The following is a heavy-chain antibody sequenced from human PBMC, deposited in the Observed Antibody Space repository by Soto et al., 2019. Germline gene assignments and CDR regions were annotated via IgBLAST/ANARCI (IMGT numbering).Heavy chain of an antibody. J-gene: IGHJ1*01. CDR3: AKCGYDSSGRLLRYFPH. CDR1: GFTFNIYA. Sequence: EVQLLESGGGLVQPGGSLRLSCAASGFTFNIYAMSWVRQAPGKGLEWVSAISGSGGGTYYADSVEGRFTISRDNSHNTLYLQMSSLRAEDTAVYYCAKCGYDSSGRLLRYFPHWGQGTLVTVSS. CDR2: ISGSGGGT. V-gene: IGHV3-23*01. D-gene: IGHD3-22*01.